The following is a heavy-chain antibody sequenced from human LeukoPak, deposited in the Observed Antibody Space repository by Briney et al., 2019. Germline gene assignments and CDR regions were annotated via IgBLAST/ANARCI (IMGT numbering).Heavy chain of an antibody. V-gene: IGHV4-39*01. J-gene: IGHJ5*01. D-gene: IGHD2-21*01. CDR2: VSNGGST. CDR3: ARSDHSHFVNWFDS. Sequence: PSETLSLTCTVSGGSVSTSTHYWGWMRHPPGKGLEWIGSVSNGGSTSYNPSLTSRISISVDTSKNQFSLKLNSVTAADTALYYCARSDHSHFVNWFDSWGQGILVAVSS. CDR1: GGSVSTSTHY.